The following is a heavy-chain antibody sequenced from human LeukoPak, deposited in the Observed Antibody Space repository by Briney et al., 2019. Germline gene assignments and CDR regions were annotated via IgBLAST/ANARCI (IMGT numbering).Heavy chain of an antibody. D-gene: IGHD3-22*01. CDR1: GFTFGGYG. Sequence: GGSLRLSCAASGFTFGGYGMHWVRQAPGKGLEWVAVISYDGSNNYYADSVKGRFTISRDNSKNTLYLQMNSLRAEDTAVYYCVFEPGPMIVVPWGQGTLVTVSS. J-gene: IGHJ5*02. V-gene: IGHV3-30*03. CDR3: VFEPGPMIVVP. CDR2: ISYDGSNN.